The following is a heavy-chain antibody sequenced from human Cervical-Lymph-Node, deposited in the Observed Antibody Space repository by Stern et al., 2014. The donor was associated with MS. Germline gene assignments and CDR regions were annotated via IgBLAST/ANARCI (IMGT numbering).Heavy chain of an antibody. CDR1: GFTFDDYA. CDR3: AKDGGATSYHYGMDV. CDR2: ISGNSGSI. V-gene: IGHV3-9*01. J-gene: IGHJ6*02. D-gene: IGHD1-26*01. Sequence: EVQLVESGGGLVQPGRSLRLSCAASGFTFDDYAMHWVRQAPGKGLEWVSGISGNSGSIVYADSVKGRFTISRDNAKNSLYLQMNSLRVEDTALYYCAKDGGATSYHYGMDVWGQGTTVTVSS.